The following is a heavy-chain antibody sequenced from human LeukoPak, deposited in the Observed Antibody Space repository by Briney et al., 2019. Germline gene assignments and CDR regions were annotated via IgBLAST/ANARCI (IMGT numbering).Heavy chain of an antibody. Sequence: EASVKVSCKASGYTFTGYYMHWVRQAPGQGLEWMGWINPNNGDTNYAQKFQGRVTMTRDTSISTAYMELSSLRSDDTAVYYCARGGDSMVRGVIRFDPWGQGTLVTVSS. J-gene: IGHJ5*02. V-gene: IGHV1-2*02. CDR3: ARGGDSMVRGVIRFDP. D-gene: IGHD3-10*01. CDR1: GYTFTGYY. CDR2: INPNNGDT.